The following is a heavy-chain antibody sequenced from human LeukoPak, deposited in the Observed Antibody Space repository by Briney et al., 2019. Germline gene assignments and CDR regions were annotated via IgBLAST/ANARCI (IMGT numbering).Heavy chain of an antibody. CDR3: ARGDGYSAYGMDV. V-gene: IGHV4-59*01. Sequence: SETLSLMRSVSGGSIRSYYWSWIRHPPGKGLEWIGYIYYSGSTNYNPSLKSRVTISVDTSKNQFSLKLSSVTAADTAVYYCARGDGYSAYGMDVWGQGTTVTVSS. J-gene: IGHJ6*02. CDR1: GGSIRSYY. D-gene: IGHD5-24*01. CDR2: IYYSGST.